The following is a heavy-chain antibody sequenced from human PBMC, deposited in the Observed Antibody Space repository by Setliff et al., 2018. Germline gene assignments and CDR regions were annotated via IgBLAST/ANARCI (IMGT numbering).Heavy chain of an antibody. CDR2: IGTDGSGT. V-gene: IGHV3-74*03. Sequence: GGSLRLSCAASGFTFSTYWMHWVRQVPGKGLVWVSRIGTDGSGTEYADSVKGRFTVTRDSAKNTLYLQMNRLRAEDTAVYYCAKDAAGYCSGGSCYAPFDYWGQGTLVTVSS. D-gene: IGHD2-15*01. CDR3: AKDAAGYCSGGSCYAPFDY. J-gene: IGHJ4*02. CDR1: GFTFSTYW.